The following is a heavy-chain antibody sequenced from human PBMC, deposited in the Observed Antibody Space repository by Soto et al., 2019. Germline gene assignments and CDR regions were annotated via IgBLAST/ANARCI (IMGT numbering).Heavy chain of an antibody. D-gene: IGHD1-20*01. Sequence: PGESLKISCKGSGYSFTSYWIGWVRQMPGKGLEWMGIIYPGDSDTRYSPSFQGQVTISADKSISTAYLQWSSLKASDTAMYYCARVRDSRTPWYNFDIWGQGTMVTVSS. CDR3: ARVRDSRTPWYNFDI. CDR2: IYPGDSDT. J-gene: IGHJ3*02. CDR1: GYSFTSYW. V-gene: IGHV5-51*01.